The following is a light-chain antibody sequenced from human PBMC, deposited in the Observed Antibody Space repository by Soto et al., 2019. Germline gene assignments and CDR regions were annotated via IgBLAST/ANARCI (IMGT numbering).Light chain of an antibody. J-gene: IGLJ2*01. CDR1: SGDVGGYNY. CDR3: SSYAISTTVGI. V-gene: IGLV2-14*01. CDR2: EVS. Sequence: QSALTQPASVSGSPGQSITISCTGTSGDVGGYNYVSWYQQHPGKAPKLIIYEVSNRPSGVSNRFSGSKSGNTASLIISGLQAEDEADYYCSSYAISTTVGIFGGGTKLTVL.